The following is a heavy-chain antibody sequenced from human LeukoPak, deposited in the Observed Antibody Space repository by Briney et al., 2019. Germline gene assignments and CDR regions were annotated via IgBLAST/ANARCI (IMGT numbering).Heavy chain of an antibody. CDR1: GGSINNYY. Sequence: PSETLSLTCTVSGGSINNYYWNWIRQPPGKGLEWIGYIHYSGGTNYSPSLKSRVTISLDTSKNQFSLKLSSVTAADSAVYYCARDPAVSGSYYYNWFDPWGQGTLVTVSS. D-gene: IGHD1-26*01. CDR2: IHYSGGT. CDR3: ARDPAVSGSYYYNWFDP. V-gene: IGHV4-59*01. J-gene: IGHJ5*02.